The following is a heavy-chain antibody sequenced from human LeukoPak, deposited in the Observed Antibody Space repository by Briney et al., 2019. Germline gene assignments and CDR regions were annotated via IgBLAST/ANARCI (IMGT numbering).Heavy chain of an antibody. CDR1: GGSFSGYY. Sequence: SETLSLTCAVYGGSFSGYYWSWIRQPPGKGLEWIGEINHSGSTNYNPSLKSRVTISVDTSKNQFSLKLSSVTAAATAVYYCARGGPYQELDYWGQGTLVTVSS. V-gene: IGHV4-34*01. D-gene: IGHD2-2*01. J-gene: IGHJ4*02. CDR3: ARGGPYQELDY. CDR2: INHSGST.